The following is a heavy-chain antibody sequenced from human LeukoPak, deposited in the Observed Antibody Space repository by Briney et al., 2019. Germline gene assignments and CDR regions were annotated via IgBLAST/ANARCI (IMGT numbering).Heavy chain of an antibody. CDR2: IYYSRNN. Sequence: SEALSLTCMVSVGSLSSYYWSWIRQPPGKGLEGMGHIYYSRNNNYNHSLKSRVTISVDTPKHQFPLKLSSVTATDPAVNYCERGGAPGSGWDPAFDYWGQGTLVTVS. V-gene: IGHV4-59*01. CDR3: ERGGAPGSGWDPAFDY. J-gene: IGHJ4*02. CDR1: VGSLSSYY. D-gene: IGHD6-19*01.